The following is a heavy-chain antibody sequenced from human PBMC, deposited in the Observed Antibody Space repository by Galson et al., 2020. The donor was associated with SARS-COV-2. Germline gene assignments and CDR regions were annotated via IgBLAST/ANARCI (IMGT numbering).Heavy chain of an antibody. CDR3: ARWSGGLDY. CDR1: GFTFSSYL. J-gene: IGHJ4*02. CDR2: IKGDGSQD. Sequence: GGPLRLSCVASGFTFSSYLMTWVRQAPGKGLEWVANIKGDGSQDYYVDSVKGRLTISRDNAKNSLYLQMNSLRAEDAAVYYCARWSGGLDYWGQGTLVTVSS. D-gene: IGHD3-16*01. V-gene: IGHV3-7*01.